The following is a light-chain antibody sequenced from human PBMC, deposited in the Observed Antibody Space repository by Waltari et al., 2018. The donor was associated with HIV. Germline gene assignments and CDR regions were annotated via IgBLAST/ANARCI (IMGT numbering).Light chain of an antibody. Sequence: DTALTQSPGTLSLSPGEAAILSCRTSQPVSSSHLGWYQQKPGQAPRLLVYGASTRAAGMPDRFSGSGSGADFTLSISRLEPEDFAVYYCHQYGSSPETFGQGTKV. CDR2: GAS. V-gene: IGKV3-20*01. CDR3: HQYGSSPET. J-gene: IGKJ1*01. CDR1: QPVSSSH.